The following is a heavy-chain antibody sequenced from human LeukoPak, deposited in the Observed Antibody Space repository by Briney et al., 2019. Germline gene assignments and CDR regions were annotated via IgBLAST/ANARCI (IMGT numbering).Heavy chain of an antibody. CDR3: ARGYGASTYLGY. J-gene: IGHJ4*02. CDR2: ISYDGSNK. Sequence: GGSLRLSCAASGFTFSSYSMNWVRQAPGKGLEWVAVISYDGSNKYYADSVKGRFTISRDNSKNTLYLQMNSLRAEDTAVYYCARGYGASTYLGYWGQGTLVTVSS. CDR1: GFTFSSYS. D-gene: IGHD4-17*01. V-gene: IGHV3-30*03.